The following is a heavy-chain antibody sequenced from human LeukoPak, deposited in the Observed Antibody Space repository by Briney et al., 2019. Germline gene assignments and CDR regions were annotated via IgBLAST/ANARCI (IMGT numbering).Heavy chain of an antibody. CDR2: ISAYNGNT. Sequence: ASVKVSCKASGYTFTSYGISWVRQAPGQGLEWMGWISAYNGNTNYAQKLQGRATMTTDTSTSTAYMELRSLRSDDTAVYYCARNTYYDILASSTPADYWGQGTLVTVSS. D-gene: IGHD3-9*01. CDR1: GYTFTSYG. V-gene: IGHV1-18*01. CDR3: ARNTYYDILASSTPADY. J-gene: IGHJ4*02.